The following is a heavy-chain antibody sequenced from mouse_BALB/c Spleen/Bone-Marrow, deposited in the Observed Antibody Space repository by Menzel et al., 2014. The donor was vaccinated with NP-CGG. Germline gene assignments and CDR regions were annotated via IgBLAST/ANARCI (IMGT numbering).Heavy chain of an antibody. D-gene: IGHD2-12*01. V-gene: IGHV2-9*02. CDR3: ARVLRRSQDAMNY. CDR1: GFSLTNFG. Sequence: VQGVESGPGLVAPSQSLSITCTVSGFSLTNFGVHWVRQPPGKGLERLGIIWAGGATDYHSALMSRLIISKDNSKSLVFLKMNSLQTDDTAMYYCARVLRRSQDAMNYWGQGTSVTVSS. CDR2: IWAGGAT. J-gene: IGHJ4*01.